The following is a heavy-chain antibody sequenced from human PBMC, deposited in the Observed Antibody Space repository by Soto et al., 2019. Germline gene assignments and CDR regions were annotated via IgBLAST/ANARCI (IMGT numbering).Heavy chain of an antibody. Sequence: SLKVSCNTSGFTFRSSAVQWVRQARGQRLEWIGWLVVGTGNTNYAQKFKQRVTISTDRSTNTVSMELSSLTSEDTAVYYCATGAYCSGGSCSDYYYYYYGMDLWGQGTTVTVSS. CDR3: ATGAYCSGGSCSDYYYYYYGMDL. CDR1: GFTFRSSA. J-gene: IGHJ6*02. D-gene: IGHD2-15*01. V-gene: IGHV1-58*01. CDR2: LVVGTGNT.